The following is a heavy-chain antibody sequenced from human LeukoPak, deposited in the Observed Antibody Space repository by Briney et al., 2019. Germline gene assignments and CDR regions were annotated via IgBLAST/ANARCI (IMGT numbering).Heavy chain of an antibody. CDR1: GFTFSTYW. V-gene: IGHV3-7*01. D-gene: IGHD6-19*01. CDR2: IKQDGTET. J-gene: IGHJ1*01. CDR3: ARDSTTGSSGWYGYFHH. Sequence: GGSLRLSCAASGFTFSTYWMSWVRQAPGKGLEWVANIKQDGTETYYVDSVWGRFTISRDNAKNSLYLQMNSLRVEDTALYHCARDSTTGSSGWYGYFHHWGQGTLVTVSS.